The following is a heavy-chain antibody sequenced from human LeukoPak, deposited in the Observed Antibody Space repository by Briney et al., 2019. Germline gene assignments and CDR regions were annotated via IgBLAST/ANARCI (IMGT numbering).Heavy chain of an antibody. Sequence: SETLSLTCTVSGVSIRSSYYYWGWIRQPPGKGLEWIGYIYHSGSTNYNPSLQSRVTISVDTSKNQFPLNLNSVTAADTAVYYCARGGAARLHFQNWGQGTLVTVSS. D-gene: IGHD6-6*01. V-gene: IGHV4-61*05. CDR3: ARGGAARLHFQN. CDR1: GVSIRSSYYY. J-gene: IGHJ1*01. CDR2: IYHSGST.